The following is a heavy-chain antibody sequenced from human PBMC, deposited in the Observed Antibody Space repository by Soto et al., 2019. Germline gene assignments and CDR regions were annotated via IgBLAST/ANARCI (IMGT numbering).Heavy chain of an antibody. J-gene: IGHJ4*02. V-gene: IGHV3-23*01. CDR1: GFTFSNYA. CDR2: ISSAGRT. D-gene: IGHD6-19*01. CDR3: ANAESSYASGWYAY. Sequence: EVQLLESGGGLVQPGGSLRLSCVASGFTFSNYAMSWVRQAPGKGLEWVSAISSAGRTYYADSVKGRFTISRDNSKNTLYLQLNSLSAEDTAVHYCANAESSYASGWYAYWGQGTLVTVSS.